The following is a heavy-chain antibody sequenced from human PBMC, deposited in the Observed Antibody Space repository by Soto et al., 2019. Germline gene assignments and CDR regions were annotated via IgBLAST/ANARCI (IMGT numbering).Heavy chain of an antibody. Sequence: QVQLQESGPGLVKPSQTLSLTCTVSGVSINSGDYYWSWIRQPPGKGLEWIGYIYYSGSTYYNPSLKSRLTLSISTSKNQCSLRLSSVTAADTAVYYCALYGDYASDAFDIWGQGTMVTVSS. D-gene: IGHD4-17*01. CDR3: ALYGDYASDAFDI. J-gene: IGHJ3*02. V-gene: IGHV4-30-4*01. CDR1: GVSINSGDYY. CDR2: IYYSGST.